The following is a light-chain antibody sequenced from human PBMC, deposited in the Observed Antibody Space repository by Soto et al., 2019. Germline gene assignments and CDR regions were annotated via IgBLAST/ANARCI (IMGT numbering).Light chain of an antibody. CDR2: DAS. J-gene: IGKJ2*01. Sequence: EIVLTQSPATLSLSPGERATLSCRASQSVSSYLAWYQQKPGQAPRLLIYDASNRATGIPAQFSGSGSGPDFTLTISSLEPEDFAVYYCQQRSNWPPYTFGEGTKLEIK. V-gene: IGKV3-11*01. CDR1: QSVSSY. CDR3: QQRSNWPPYT.